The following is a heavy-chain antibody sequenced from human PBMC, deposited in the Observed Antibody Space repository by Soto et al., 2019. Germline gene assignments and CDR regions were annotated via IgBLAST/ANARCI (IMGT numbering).Heavy chain of an antibody. Sequence: LKILSLTCTVSGGSIISYYWSWIRQPPGKGLKKIKYIYYSGRTNYNPSLKSQVTISVDTSKNQFSLKMSSVTVADTFVFYCARRRLTMVRETDAFDIWGQGTMVTVSS. CDR1: GGSIISYY. J-gene: IGHJ3*02. CDR2: IYYSGRT. CDR3: ARRRLTMVRETDAFDI. D-gene: IGHD3-10*01. V-gene: IGHV4-59*01.